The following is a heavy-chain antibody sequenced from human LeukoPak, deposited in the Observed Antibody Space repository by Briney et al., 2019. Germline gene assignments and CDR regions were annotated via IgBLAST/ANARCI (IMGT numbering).Heavy chain of an antibody. D-gene: IGHD5/OR15-5a*01. CDR2: INPNGGTT. Sequence: GASVKVSCKASGYTFTGYYMHWVRQAPGQGLEWMGIINPNGGTTSYAQNFQGRVTMTRDMSTSTVYMELSSLRSEDTAVYYCARLEPSLRGSTFDYWGQGTLLTVSS. V-gene: IGHV1-46*01. CDR1: GYTFTGYY. J-gene: IGHJ4*02. CDR3: ARLEPSLRGSTFDY.